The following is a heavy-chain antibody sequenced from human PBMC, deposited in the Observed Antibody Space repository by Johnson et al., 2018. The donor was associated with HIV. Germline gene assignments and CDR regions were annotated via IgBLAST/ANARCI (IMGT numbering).Heavy chain of an antibody. J-gene: IGHJ3*02. Sequence: VQLVESGGGVVQPGRSLRLSCAASGFTFSSYAIHWVRQAPGKGLEWVAVISYDGSNKYYTDSVKGRFTISRDNSKNTLYLQMNSLRAEDTAVYYCAREAATTFWGWDAFDIWGQGTMVTISS. CDR1: GFTFSSYA. CDR3: AREAATTFWGWDAFDI. CDR2: ISYDGSNK. V-gene: IGHV3-30-3*01. D-gene: IGHD3-10*02.